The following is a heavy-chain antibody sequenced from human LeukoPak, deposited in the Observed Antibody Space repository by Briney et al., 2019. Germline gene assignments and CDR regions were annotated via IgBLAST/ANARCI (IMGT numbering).Heavy chain of an antibody. V-gene: IGHV3-23*01. Sequence: GGSLRLSCAASGFTFSSYAMNWVRQAPAKGLEWVSAISGSGGSTYYADSVKGRFAISRDNSKNTLFLHMNSLRAEDTAVYYCAKEPHHSESYYLDYWGQGTLVTVSS. J-gene: IGHJ4*02. CDR2: ISGSGGST. CDR3: AKEPHHSESYYLDY. D-gene: IGHD1-26*01. CDR1: GFTFSSYA.